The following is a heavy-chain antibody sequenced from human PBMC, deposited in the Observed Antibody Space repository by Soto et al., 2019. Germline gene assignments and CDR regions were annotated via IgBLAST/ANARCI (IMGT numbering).Heavy chain of an antibody. CDR1: GGTFSSYA. CDR2: IIPIFGTA. J-gene: IGHJ5*02. V-gene: IGHV1-69*01. CDR3: ARSGYCSSTSCYGVWFDP. Sequence: QVQLVQSGAEVKKPGSSVKVSCKASGGTFSSYAISWVRQAPGQGLEWMGGIIPIFGTANYAQKFQGRVTITADESTSTAYMELSSLRSEDTAVYYCARSGYCSSTSCYGVWFDPWGRGTLVTVSS. D-gene: IGHD2-2*03.